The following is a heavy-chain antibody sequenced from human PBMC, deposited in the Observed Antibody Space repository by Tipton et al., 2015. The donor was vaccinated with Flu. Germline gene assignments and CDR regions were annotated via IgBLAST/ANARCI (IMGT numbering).Heavy chain of an antibody. CDR2: IYHSGST. V-gene: IGHV4-38-2*02. D-gene: IGHD5-24*01. CDR1: GYSISSGFY. Sequence: TLSLTCTVSGYSISSGFYWGWIRQPPGKGLEWIGNIYHSGSTFYNPSLESRVTISVDTSKNQSSLKLSSVTAADTAVYYCARGDGYNFDYWGQGTLVTVSS. CDR3: ARGDGYNFDY. J-gene: IGHJ4*02.